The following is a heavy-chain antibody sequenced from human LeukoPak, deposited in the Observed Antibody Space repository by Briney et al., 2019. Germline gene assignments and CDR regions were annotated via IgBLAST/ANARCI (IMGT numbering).Heavy chain of an antibody. CDR2: VSVSGLS. Sequence: PSGTLSLTCGVSGGSITTTNLWSWVRQTPGQGLEWIGEVSVSGLSDYNPSLQSRVIMSLDTSKNQFSLKLSFVTAADTAVYYCARHVYVQRAKASLFFGRRNALGLYGVDVWGQGTTVTVSS. D-gene: IGHD1-1*01. J-gene: IGHJ6*02. V-gene: IGHV4-4*02. CDR3: ARHVYVQRAKASLFFGRRNALGLYGVDV. CDR1: GGSITTTNL.